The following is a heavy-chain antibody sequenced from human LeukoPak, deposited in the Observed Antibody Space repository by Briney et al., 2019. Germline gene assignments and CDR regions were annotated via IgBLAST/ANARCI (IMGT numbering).Heavy chain of an antibody. CDR3: ARTLGVLLWFGGLPNWFDP. Sequence: GGSLRLSRAASGFTVSSNYMSWVRQAPGEGLEGVSVIYSGGSTYYADSVKGRLTISRDNSKNTLYLQMNGLRAEDTAVYYCARTLGVLLWFGGLPNWFDPWGQGTLVTVSS. V-gene: IGHV3-66*01. CDR1: GFTVSSNY. J-gene: IGHJ5*02. D-gene: IGHD3-10*01. CDR2: IYSGGST.